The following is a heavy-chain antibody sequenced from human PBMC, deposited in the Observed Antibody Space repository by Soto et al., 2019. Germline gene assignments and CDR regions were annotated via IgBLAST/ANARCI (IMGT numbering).Heavy chain of an antibody. CDR1: GGSISSYY. CDR3: ARGSVAGDRTSRFDY. D-gene: IGHD2-2*01. J-gene: IGHJ4*02. V-gene: IGHV4-59*01. Sequence: PSETLSLTCTVSGGSISSYYWSWIRQPPGKGLEWIAYVYSIGSTNYNPSLKSRVTISIDTSKSQFSLILTSVTAADTGMYFCARGSVAGDRTSRFDYWGRGTLVTVSS. CDR2: VYSIGST.